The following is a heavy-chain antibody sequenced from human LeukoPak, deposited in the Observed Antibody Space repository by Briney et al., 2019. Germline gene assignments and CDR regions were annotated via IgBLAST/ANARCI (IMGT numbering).Heavy chain of an antibody. V-gene: IGHV5-51*01. D-gene: IGHD2-15*01. CDR3: ARSQGYCSGDSCLQGNWFDP. CDR1: GYSFTNYW. Sequence: GESLKISCKGSGYSFTNYWIGWVRQMPGKGLEWMGIIYPGDSDTRYSPSFQGQVTISADKSIRIAYLQWSSLKASDTAMYYCARSQGYCSGDSCLQGNWFDPWGQETLVTVSS. CDR2: IYPGDSDT. J-gene: IGHJ5*02.